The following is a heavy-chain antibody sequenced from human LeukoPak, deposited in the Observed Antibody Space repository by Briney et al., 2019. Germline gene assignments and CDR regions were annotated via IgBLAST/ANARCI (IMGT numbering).Heavy chain of an antibody. CDR3: ARAVSGRFDY. Sequence: PSETLSLTCTVSGGSMSPYHWGWIRQPPGKGLEWIGYIYYSGSTNYNPSLNSPVTISVDTSKNQFSLRLSSVTAADTAIYYCARAVSGRFDYWGQGTLVTVSS. D-gene: IGHD6-19*01. J-gene: IGHJ4*02. CDR1: GGSMSPYH. CDR2: IYYSGST. V-gene: IGHV4-59*08.